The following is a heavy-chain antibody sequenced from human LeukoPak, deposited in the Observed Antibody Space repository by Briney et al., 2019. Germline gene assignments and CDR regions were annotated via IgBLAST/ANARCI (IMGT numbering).Heavy chain of an antibody. V-gene: IGHV3-48*03. CDR2: ISSSGSTI. CDR1: GFTFSSYE. D-gene: IGHD3-16*02. CDR3: ARDSLPYDYVWGSYRSFDP. Sequence: GGSLRLSCAASGFTFSSYEMNWVRQAPGKGLEWVSYISSSGSTIYYADSVKGRFTISRDNAKNSLYLQMNSLRAEDTAVYYCARDSLPYDYVWGSYRSFDPWGQGTLVTVSS. J-gene: IGHJ5*02.